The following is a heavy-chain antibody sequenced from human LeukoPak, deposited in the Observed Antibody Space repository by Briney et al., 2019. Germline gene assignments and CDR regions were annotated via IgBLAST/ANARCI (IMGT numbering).Heavy chain of an antibody. Sequence: GGSLRLSCAASGFTFSSYEMNWVRQAPGKGLEWGSYISSSGSTIYYADSVKGRFTISRDNAKHSLYLQMNSLRAEDTAVYYCARVGYSYGSYDYWGQGTLVTVSS. CDR3: ARVGYSYGSYDY. J-gene: IGHJ4*02. CDR2: ISSSGSTI. V-gene: IGHV3-48*03. CDR1: GFTFSSYE. D-gene: IGHD5-18*01.